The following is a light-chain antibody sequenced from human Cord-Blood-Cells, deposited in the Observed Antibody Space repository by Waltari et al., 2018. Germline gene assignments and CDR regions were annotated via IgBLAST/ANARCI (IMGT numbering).Light chain of an antibody. CDR1: QSVLYSSNNKNY. CDR2: WAS. Sequence: DIVMTQSHDSLAVSLGERATINCKPRQSVLYSSNNKNYLAWYQKKPGQPPKLLIYWASTRESGVPDRFSGSGSGTDFTLTISSLQAEDVAVYYCQQYYSTPFTFGPGTKVDIK. J-gene: IGKJ3*01. CDR3: QQYYSTPFT. V-gene: IGKV4-1*01.